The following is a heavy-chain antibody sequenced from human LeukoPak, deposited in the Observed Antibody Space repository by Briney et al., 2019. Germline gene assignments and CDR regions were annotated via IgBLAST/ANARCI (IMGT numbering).Heavy chain of an antibody. CDR1: GGSFSGYY. Sequence: SETLSVTCAVYGGSFSGYYWSWIRQPPGKGLEWIGEINHSGSTNYNPSLKSRVTISVDTSKNQFSLKLSSVTAADTAVYYCARSTLRIRGVINRGAFDIWGQGTMVTVSS. J-gene: IGHJ3*02. CDR3: ARSTLRIRGVINRGAFDI. V-gene: IGHV4-34*01. D-gene: IGHD3-10*01. CDR2: INHSGST.